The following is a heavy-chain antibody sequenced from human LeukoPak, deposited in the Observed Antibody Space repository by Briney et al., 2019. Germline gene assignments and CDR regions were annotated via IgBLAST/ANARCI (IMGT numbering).Heavy chain of an antibody. CDR3: AREPTGALDAFDF. J-gene: IGHJ3*01. CDR2: INRGSTSI. CDR1: GFTFSTYS. D-gene: IGHD7-27*01. Sequence: GGSLRLSCGASGFTFSTYSMNWVRQAPGKGLEWVSYINRGSTSIYYADSVRGRFTISRDNAKNSLYLQMNSLRAEDTAVYFCAREPTGALDAFDFWGQGSMVTVSS. V-gene: IGHV3-48*01.